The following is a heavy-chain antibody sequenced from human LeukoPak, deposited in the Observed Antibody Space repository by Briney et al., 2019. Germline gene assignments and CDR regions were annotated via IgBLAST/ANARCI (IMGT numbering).Heavy chain of an antibody. CDR1: GFTFSNAW. V-gene: IGHV3-15*07. CDR2: IKTKTAGGTI. CDR3: TTDYYDSSGYVF. Sequence: GGSLRLSCAASGFTFSNAWMNWVRQAPGKGLEWVGRIKTKTAGGTIDYAAPVKGRFTISRDDSKNMLYLRMNSLKTEDTAVYFCTTDYYDSSGYVFWGQGTLVTVSS. D-gene: IGHD3-22*01. J-gene: IGHJ4*02.